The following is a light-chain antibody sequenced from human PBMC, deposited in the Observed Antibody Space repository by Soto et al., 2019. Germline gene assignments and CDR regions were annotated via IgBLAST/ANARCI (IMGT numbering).Light chain of an antibody. CDR1: SSDIGGYKY. Sequence: QSAPTQPASVSGSPGQSITISCTGTSSDIGGYKYVSWYQQHPGIAPKLMIYEVSNRPSGVSNRFSGSKSGNTASLTISGLQAEDEADYYCCSYTRRSTRVFGGGTKLTVL. J-gene: IGLJ2*01. V-gene: IGLV2-14*01. CDR3: CSYTRRSTRV. CDR2: EVS.